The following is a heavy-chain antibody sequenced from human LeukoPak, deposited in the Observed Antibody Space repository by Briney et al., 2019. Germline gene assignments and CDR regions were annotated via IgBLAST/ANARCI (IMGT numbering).Heavy chain of an antibody. D-gene: IGHD3-22*01. CDR2: IYTSGST. V-gene: IGHV4-4*07. Sequence: SETLSLTCTVSGGSISSYYWSWIRQPAGKGLEWIGRIYTSGSTNYNPSLKSRVTMSVDTSKNQFSLKLSSVTTADTAVYYCARDDDYYDSSGYYYFDYWGQGTLVTVSS. CDR3: ARDDDYYDSSGYYYFDY. J-gene: IGHJ4*02. CDR1: GGSISSYY.